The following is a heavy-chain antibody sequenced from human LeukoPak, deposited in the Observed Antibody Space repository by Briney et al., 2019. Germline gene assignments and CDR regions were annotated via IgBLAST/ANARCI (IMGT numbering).Heavy chain of an antibody. CDR1: GFTFSSYA. CDR3: AKDHTPFRDYFDY. CDR2: ISGSGSST. J-gene: IGHJ4*02. Sequence: PGGSLRLSCAASGFTFSSYAMSWVRRAPGKGLEWVSAISGSGSSTYYADSVKGRFTISRDNSKNTLYLQMNSLRAEDTAVYYCAKDHTPFRDYFDYWGQGTLVTVSS. D-gene: IGHD3-10*01. V-gene: IGHV3-23*01.